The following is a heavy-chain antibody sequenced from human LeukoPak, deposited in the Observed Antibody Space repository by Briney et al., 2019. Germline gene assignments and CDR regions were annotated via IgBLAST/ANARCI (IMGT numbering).Heavy chain of an antibody. CDR3: ARDMTEITMVRGVYYYYGMDV. D-gene: IGHD3-10*01. V-gene: IGHV4-38-2*02. Sequence: SEILSFTCAVSGYSISSGYYWGWIRQPPGKGLEWIGSIYRSGSTYYNPSLKSRVTISVDTSKNQFSLKLSSVTAADTAVYYCARDMTEITMVRGVYYYYGMDVWGKGTTVTVSS. CDR1: GYSISSGYY. CDR2: IYRSGST. J-gene: IGHJ6*04.